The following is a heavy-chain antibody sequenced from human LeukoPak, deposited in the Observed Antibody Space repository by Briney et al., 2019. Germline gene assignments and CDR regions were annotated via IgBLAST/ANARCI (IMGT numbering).Heavy chain of an antibody. D-gene: IGHD5-24*01. CDR3: VRLWGREGYNLAWCYS. J-gene: IGHJ5*01. Sequence: RWASLQISCQGSEYKFSNYWIGWVRREPEKGLEWMGSIYPGDYDTSYNPSFQGQVTISVDKSISTSTLHWSTLTASDTAMYYCVRLWGREGYNLAWCYSWGQGTRATVSS. CDR1: EYKFSNYW. V-gene: IGHV5-51*01. CDR2: IYPGDYDT.